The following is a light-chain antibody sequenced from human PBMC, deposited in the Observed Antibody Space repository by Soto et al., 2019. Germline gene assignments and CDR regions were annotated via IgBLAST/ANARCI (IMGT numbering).Light chain of an antibody. Sequence: DIQMTQSPSSLSASVGDRVTITCRTSQNIKNYLNWYQQKPGKAPNLLIYAASSLHSGVPSRFSGSGSGTDFTLTISSLQPEDFATYYCQQSYSIPRTFGQGTNLEIK. V-gene: IGKV1-39*01. CDR1: QNIKNY. CDR2: AAS. J-gene: IGKJ1*01. CDR3: QQSYSIPRT.